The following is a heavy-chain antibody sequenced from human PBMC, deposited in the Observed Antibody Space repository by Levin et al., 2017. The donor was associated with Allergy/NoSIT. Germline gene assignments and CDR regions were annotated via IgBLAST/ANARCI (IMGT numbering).Heavy chain of an antibody. V-gene: IGHV4-39*01. CDR1: GGSISSSSYY. CDR3: ARPTVTTGYFDY. CDR2: IYYSGST. J-gene: IGHJ4*02. D-gene: IGHD4-17*01. Sequence: ESLKISCTVSGGSISSSSYYWGWIRQPPGKGLEWIGSIYYSGSTYYNPSLKSRVTISVDTSKNQFSLKLSSVTAADTAVYYCARPTVTTGYFDYWGQGTLVTVSS.